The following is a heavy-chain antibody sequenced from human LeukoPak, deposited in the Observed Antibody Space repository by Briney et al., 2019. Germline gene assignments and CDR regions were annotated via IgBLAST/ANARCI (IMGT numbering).Heavy chain of an antibody. CDR3: ARVTLGSWYFDL. J-gene: IGHJ2*01. CDR1: GYTFTHYA. CDR2: ISTYNGNT. D-gene: IGHD2-15*01. Sequence: GASVKASCKASGYTFTHYAISWVRQAPGQGLEWMGWISTYNGNTNYSQKFQGRLTLTTDTSTSTVYMDLRSLRSDDTAVYHCARVTLGSWYFDLWGRGTLVTVSS. V-gene: IGHV1-18*01.